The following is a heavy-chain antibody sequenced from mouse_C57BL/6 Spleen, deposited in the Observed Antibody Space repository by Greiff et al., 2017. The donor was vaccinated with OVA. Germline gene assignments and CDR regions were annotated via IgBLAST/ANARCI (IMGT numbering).Heavy chain of an antibody. CDR2: IYPSDSET. V-gene: IGHV1-61*01. CDR3: ARGNSYAMDY. Sequence: QVQLQQSGAELVRPGSSVKLSCKASGYTFTSYWMDWVKQRPGQGLEWIGNIYPSDSETHYNQKFKDKATLTVDKSSSTAYMQLSSLTSEDSAVYYCARGNSYAMDYWGQGTSVTVSS. D-gene: IGHD2-1*01. CDR1: GYTFTSYW. J-gene: IGHJ4*01.